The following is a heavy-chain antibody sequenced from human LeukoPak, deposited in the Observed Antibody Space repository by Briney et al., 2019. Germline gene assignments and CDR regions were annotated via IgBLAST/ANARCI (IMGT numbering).Heavy chain of an antibody. J-gene: IGHJ3*02. D-gene: IGHD4-17*01. CDR3: AKGPYGDYGRLGEGALDM. CDR1: RFTFSSYA. CDR2: LSGSGGST. V-gene: IGHV3-23*01. Sequence: GGSLRLSCATSRFTFSSYAMSWVRQAPGKGLEWVAGLSGSGGSTFYADSVKGRFTISRDNSKSILYLQMNSLRADDTALYYCAKGPYGDYGRLGEGALDMWGQGTKVTVSS.